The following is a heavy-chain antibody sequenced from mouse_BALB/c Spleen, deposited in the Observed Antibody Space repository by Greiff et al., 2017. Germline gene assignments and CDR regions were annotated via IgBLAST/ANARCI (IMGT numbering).Heavy chain of an antibody. CDR2: ISYSGST. Sequence: VQLKESGPGLVKPSQSLSLTCTVTGYSITSDYAWNWIRQFPGNNLEWMGYISYSGSTSYNPSLKSRISITRDTSKNQFFLQLNSVTTEDTATYYCASYGNLFAYWGQGTLVTVSA. J-gene: IGHJ3*01. V-gene: IGHV3-2*02. CDR3: ASYGNLFAY. CDR1: GYSITSDYA. D-gene: IGHD2-1*01.